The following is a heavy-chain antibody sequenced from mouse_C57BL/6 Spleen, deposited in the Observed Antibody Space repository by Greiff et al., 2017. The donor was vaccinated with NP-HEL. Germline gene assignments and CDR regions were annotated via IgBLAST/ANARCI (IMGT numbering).Heavy chain of an antibody. CDR3: ARDDYGSSLASFAY. Sequence: VQLQQSGAELVKPGASVKISCKASGYAFSSYWMNWVKQRPGKGLEWIGQIYPADGGTNYNGKFKGKATLTVDKSSSTAYMQLSSLTSEDSAVYYCARDDYGSSLASFAYWGQGTLVTVSA. CDR2: IYPADGGT. J-gene: IGHJ3*01. CDR1: GYAFSSYW. D-gene: IGHD1-1*01. V-gene: IGHV1-80*01.